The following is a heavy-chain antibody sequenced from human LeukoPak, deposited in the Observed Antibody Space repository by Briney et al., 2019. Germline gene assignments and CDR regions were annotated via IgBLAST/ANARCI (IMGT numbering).Heavy chain of an antibody. V-gene: IGHV3-7*01. CDR2: IKPDGNEK. Sequence: GGSLRLSCEVSGFTFRNYWMTWVRQAPGRGLEWVANIKPDGNEKNYVDSVKGRFTISRDDAKNSLFLQMNSLRAEDTAVYFCARNDVAAAGDYWGQGTLVTVSS. CDR3: ARNDVAAAGDY. J-gene: IGHJ4*02. D-gene: IGHD6-13*01. CDR1: GFTFRNYW.